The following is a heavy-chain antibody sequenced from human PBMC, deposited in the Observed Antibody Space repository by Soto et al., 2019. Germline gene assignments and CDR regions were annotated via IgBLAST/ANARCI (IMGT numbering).Heavy chain of an antibody. D-gene: IGHD6-13*01. CDR2: INHSGST. Sequence: PSETLSLTCAVEGGSCSGYYWSWIRQPPGKGLEWIGEINHSGSTNYNPSLKSRVTISVDTSKNQFSLKLSSVTAADTAVYYCARGPPGYSSSWYFDYWGQGTLVTVSS. CDR1: GGSCSGYY. CDR3: ARGPPGYSSSWYFDY. V-gene: IGHV4-34*01. J-gene: IGHJ4*02.